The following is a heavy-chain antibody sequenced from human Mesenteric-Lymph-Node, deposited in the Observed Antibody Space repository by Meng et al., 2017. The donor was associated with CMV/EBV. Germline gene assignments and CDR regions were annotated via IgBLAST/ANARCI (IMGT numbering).Heavy chain of an antibody. CDR3: ARLWYFDY. Sequence: ASVKVSCKASGYTFTGSYIHWVRQAPGQGLEWMGWINPNSGGTTYPQKLQGRVTMSRDTSISTAYMELSRLTSDNTAVYYCARLWYFDYWGQGTLVTVSS. CDR1: GYTFTGSY. CDR2: INPNSGGT. J-gene: IGHJ4*02. V-gene: IGHV1-2*02.